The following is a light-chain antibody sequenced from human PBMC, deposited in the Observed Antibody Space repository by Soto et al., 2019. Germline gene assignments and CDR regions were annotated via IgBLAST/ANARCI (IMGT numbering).Light chain of an antibody. CDR3: QQRSN. Sequence: EIVFTQSPATLSLSPGERATLSCRASQSVSSYLAWYQQKPGQAPRLLIYDASNRATGIPARFSGSGSETDFTLTISSLEPEDFAVYYCQQRSNFGQGTRLEIK. J-gene: IGKJ5*01. CDR2: DAS. CDR1: QSVSSY. V-gene: IGKV3-11*01.